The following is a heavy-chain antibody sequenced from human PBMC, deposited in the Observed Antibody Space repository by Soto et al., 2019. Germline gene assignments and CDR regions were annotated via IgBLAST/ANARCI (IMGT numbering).Heavy chain of an antibody. CDR3: ARAAYYYDSSGYYPGDY. D-gene: IGHD3-22*01. CDR1: GYTFTSYA. V-gene: IGHV1-3*01. J-gene: IGHJ4*02. Sequence: ASVKVSCKASGYTFTSYAMRWVRQAPGQRLEWMGGINPGNGNANYAQKFQGRVTITRDTSASTAYMEVSSLRSEDTAVYYCARAAYYYDSSGYYPGDYWGQGSLVTVSS. CDR2: INPGNGNA.